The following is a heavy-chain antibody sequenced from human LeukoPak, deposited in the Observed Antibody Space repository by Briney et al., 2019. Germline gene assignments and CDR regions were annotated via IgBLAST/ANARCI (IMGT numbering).Heavy chain of an antibody. V-gene: IGHV1-69*13. D-gene: IGHD6-13*01. CDR1: GYTFSDYY. CDR2: IIPIFGTA. J-gene: IGHJ4*02. CDR3: ARSLQQLVIGGYDY. Sequence: SVKVSCTASGYTFSDYYIHWLRQAPGQGLEWMGGIIPIFGTANYAQKFQGRVTITADESTSTAYMELSSLRSEDTAVYYCARSLQQLVIGGYDYWGQGTLVTVSS.